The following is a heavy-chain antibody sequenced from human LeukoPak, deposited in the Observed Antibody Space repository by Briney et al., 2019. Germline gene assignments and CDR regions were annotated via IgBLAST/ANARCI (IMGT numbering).Heavy chain of an antibody. CDR2: IYYSGST. D-gene: IGHD3-22*01. Sequence: PSETLSLTCAVSGGSISSGGYSWNWIRQSPGKGLEWIGYIYYSGSTYYNPSLKSRVTLSVDTSKNQFSLKLSSVTAADTAVYYCARELDRQWFDPWGQGTLVTVSS. CDR1: GGSISSGGYS. V-gene: IGHV4-30-4*07. J-gene: IGHJ5*02. CDR3: ARELDRQWFDP.